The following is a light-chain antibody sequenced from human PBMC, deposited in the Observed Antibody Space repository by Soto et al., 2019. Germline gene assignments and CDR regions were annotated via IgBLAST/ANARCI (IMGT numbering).Light chain of an antibody. J-gene: IGKJ5*01. CDR3: QQRNYWPIT. CDR2: DTS. Sequence: EIVLTQSPATLSLSPGERATLCCRASQSVSSYLAWYQQRLGQAPRLLIYDTSNRATGIPARFSGSGSGTDFTLTISSLEPEDFAVYYCQQRNYWPITFGQGTLLEIK. V-gene: IGKV3-11*01. CDR1: QSVSSY.